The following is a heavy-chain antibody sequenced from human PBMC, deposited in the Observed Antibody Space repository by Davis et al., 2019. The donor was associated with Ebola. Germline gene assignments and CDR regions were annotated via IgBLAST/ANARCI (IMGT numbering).Heavy chain of an antibody. D-gene: IGHD2-21*02. CDR1: RFTFRTYA. Sequence: GGSMRLSCAASRFTFRTYAMSWVRKAPGKGLEWVSVISGTSGNTYYADSVKGRFTISRDNAKNSLYLQMNSLRDEDTAVYYCARDLGHIVVVTAVHYYYYGMDVWGQGTTVTVSS. CDR3: ARDLGHIVVVTAVHYYYYGMDV. CDR2: ISGTSGNT. V-gene: IGHV3-23*01. J-gene: IGHJ6*02.